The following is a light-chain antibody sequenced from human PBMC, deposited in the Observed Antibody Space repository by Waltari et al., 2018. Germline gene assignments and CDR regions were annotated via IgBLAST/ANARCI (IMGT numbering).Light chain of an antibody. Sequence: EIVMTQSPATLSVSPGERATLSCRVSQSLTSNVAWYQQTPGQAPRLLIYGASTRATGIPARFSGSGSGTEFTLTISSLQSEDFAVYYCQQYNNWSGTFGQGTKVEIK. CDR3: QQYNNWSGT. CDR1: QSLTSN. CDR2: GAS. J-gene: IGKJ1*01. V-gene: IGKV3-15*01.